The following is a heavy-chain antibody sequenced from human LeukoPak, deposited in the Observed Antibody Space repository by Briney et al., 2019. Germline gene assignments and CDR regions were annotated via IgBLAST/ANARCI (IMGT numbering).Heavy chain of an antibody. V-gene: IGHV4-39*02. CDR2: IYYSGST. CDR3: ARKDSSGYWPFDY. Sequence: PSETLSLTCTVSGGSISSSSYYWGWIRQSPGKGREWIVSIYYSGSTYYNPSLKSRVTISVDTSKNHFSLKLDSVKAADTAVYFCARKDSSGYWPFDYWGRASHVSV. CDR1: GGSISSSSYY. D-gene: IGHD3-22*01. J-gene: IGHJ4*02.